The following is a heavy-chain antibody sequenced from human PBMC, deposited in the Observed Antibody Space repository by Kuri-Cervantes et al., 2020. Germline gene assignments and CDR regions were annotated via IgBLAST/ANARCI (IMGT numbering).Heavy chain of an antibody. CDR2: ITWDGGTT. D-gene: IGHD4-11*01. J-gene: IGHJ6*03. CDR1: GFDFTSYT. Sequence: GESLKISCATSGFDFTSYTMHWVRQSRGKGLEWVALITWDGGTTKYADSVRGRFIISRDNPKNTLYLQMNSLRAEDTAVYYCARVHSNLYYYMDVWGKGTTVTVSS. CDR3: ARVHSNLYYYMDV. V-gene: IGHV3-30-3*01.